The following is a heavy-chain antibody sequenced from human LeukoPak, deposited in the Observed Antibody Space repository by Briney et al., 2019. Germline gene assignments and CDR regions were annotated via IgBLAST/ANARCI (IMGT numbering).Heavy chain of an antibody. CDR2: IYSGGST. V-gene: IGHV3-66*01. Sequence: GGSLRLSCVASGFTVSSNYMSWVRQAPGKGLEWVSVIYSGGSTYYADSVKGRFTISRDNSKNTLYLQMNSLRAEDTAVYYCARGSHYDILTGYPHDAFDIWGQGTMVTVSS. D-gene: IGHD3-9*01. J-gene: IGHJ3*02. CDR3: ARGSHYDILTGYPHDAFDI. CDR1: GFTVSSNY.